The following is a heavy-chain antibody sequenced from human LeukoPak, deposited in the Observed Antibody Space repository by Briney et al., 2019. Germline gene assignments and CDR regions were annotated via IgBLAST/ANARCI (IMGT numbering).Heavy chain of an antibody. CDR1: GFTFSNYN. Sequence: GGSLRLSCAASGFTFSNYNMNWVRQAPGKGLEWVSYISSSSSTIYYADSVKGRFTISRDNSKNTLYLQMNSLRAEDTAVYYCARVPDCGGDCYTPYYFDYWGQGTLVTVSP. J-gene: IGHJ4*02. V-gene: IGHV3-48*01. CDR2: ISSSSSTI. D-gene: IGHD2-21*02. CDR3: ARVPDCGGDCYTPYYFDY.